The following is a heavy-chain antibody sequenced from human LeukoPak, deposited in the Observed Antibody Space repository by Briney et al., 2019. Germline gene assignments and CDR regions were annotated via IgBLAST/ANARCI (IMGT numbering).Heavy chain of an antibody. CDR1: VGSISSYY. J-gene: IGHJ6*03. CDR2: IYYSGGT. Sequence: SSESLCLTSTVSVGSISSYYWSWVRQPPREGLGWVGYIYYSGGTNYNPSLKSRVTIAVDPSKNQCSMKLSSVTAADTAAYYCARDLDVVVPAARTKPYYYMDVWGKGTTVTVSS. D-gene: IGHD2-2*01. V-gene: IGHV4-59*01. CDR3: ARDLDVVVPAARTKPYYYMDV.